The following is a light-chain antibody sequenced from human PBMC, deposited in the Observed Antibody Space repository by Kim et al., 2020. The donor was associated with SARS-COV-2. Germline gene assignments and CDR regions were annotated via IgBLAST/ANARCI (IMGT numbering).Light chain of an antibody. CDR2: EDD. V-gene: IGLV6-57*03. J-gene: IGLJ2*01. CDR3: QSYNRSNVI. Sequence: GKTVTISCTRSSGSIGDNNVQWYQQRPGGVPTTVIYEDDQRPSGVSDRFSCSIDNSSNSASLTISGLKTEDEADYYCQSYNRSNVIFGGGTQLTVL. CDR1: SGSIGDNN.